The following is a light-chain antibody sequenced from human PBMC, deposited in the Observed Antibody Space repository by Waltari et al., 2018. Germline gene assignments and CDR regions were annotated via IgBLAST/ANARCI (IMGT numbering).Light chain of an antibody. V-gene: IGLV2-14*03. Sequence: QSALTQPASVSGSPGQSLNIPCTGTSSDVCEYDHVSWYQQHPGKAPKLMIYDVRKRPSGVSIRFSGSKSGNTASLTISGLQAEDEADYYCSSYTTSSTLFGTGTKVTVL. J-gene: IGLJ1*01. CDR3: SSYTTSSTL. CDR2: DVR. CDR1: SSDVCEYDH.